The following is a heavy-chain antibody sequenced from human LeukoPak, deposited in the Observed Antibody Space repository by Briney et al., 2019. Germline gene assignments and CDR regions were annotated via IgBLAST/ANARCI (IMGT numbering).Heavy chain of an antibody. CDR2: IYWDDDK. CDR1: GFSLSTSGVG. J-gene: IGHJ5*02. CDR3: AHRQSGELLTYYYGSGSYNGGKWFDP. D-gene: IGHD3-10*01. Sequence: SGPTLVKPTQTLTLTCTFSGFSLSTSGVGVGWIRHPPGKALEWLALIYWDDDKRYSPSLKSRLTINKDTSKNQVVLKMTNMDPVDTATYYCAHRQSGELLTYYYGSGSYNGGKWFDPWGQGTLVTVSS. V-gene: IGHV2-5*02.